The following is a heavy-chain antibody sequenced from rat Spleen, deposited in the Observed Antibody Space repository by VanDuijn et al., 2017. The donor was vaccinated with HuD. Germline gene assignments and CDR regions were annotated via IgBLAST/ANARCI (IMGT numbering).Heavy chain of an antibody. D-gene: IGHD1-4*01. J-gene: IGHJ1*01. CDR2: ITNTGGST. V-gene: IGHV5-20*01. CDR1: GFTFSDYG. CDR3: TRDPGITIWYFDF. Sequence: EVQLVESGGGLVQPGRSMKLSCAASGFTFSDYGMAWVLQAPTKGLEWVASITNTGGSTYYPDSVKGRFTISRDNAKSTLYLQMNSLRSEDTATYYCTRDPGITIWYFDFWGPGTMVTVSS.